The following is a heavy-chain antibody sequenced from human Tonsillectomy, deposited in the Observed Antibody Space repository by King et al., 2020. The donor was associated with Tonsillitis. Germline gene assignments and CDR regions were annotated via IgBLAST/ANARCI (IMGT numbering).Heavy chain of an antibody. CDR1: GYAFTSYG. D-gene: IGHD3-22*01. CDR2: ISVYNGDT. V-gene: IGHV1-18*04. Sequence: QLVQSGAEVKKPGASVKVSCKASGYAFTSYGISWVRQAPGQGLEWMGWISVYNGDTNYAQKFQGRVTMTTDTSTSTAYMELSSLRSDDTAVYYCARPVSSGYYGVWGQGTLVTVSS. J-gene: IGHJ4*02. CDR3: ARPVSSGYYGV.